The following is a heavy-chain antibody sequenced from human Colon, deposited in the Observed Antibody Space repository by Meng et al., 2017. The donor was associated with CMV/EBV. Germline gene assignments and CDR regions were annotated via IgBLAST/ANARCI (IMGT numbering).Heavy chain of an antibody. CDR3: AGGSYQAWELLHY. V-gene: IGHV4-34*08. Sequence: QVHLKRSAPGMWKPSGSLSLTSAFDGGTLSEYSWSWIRHPPGRGLGWIGEIRHSGSTSYSYNSSLKSRVTISIDTSKNQFSLELTSVTAADTAVYYCAGGSYQAWELLHYWGQGTLVTVSS. CDR1: GGTLSEYS. J-gene: IGHJ4*02. D-gene: IGHD1-26*01. CDR2: IRHSGSTSY.